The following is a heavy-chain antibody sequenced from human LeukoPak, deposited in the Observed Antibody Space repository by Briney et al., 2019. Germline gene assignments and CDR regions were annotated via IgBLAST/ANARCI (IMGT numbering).Heavy chain of an antibody. CDR1: GFSFSSYA. V-gene: IGHV3-23*01. CDR3: ANRSGYATGWFFDF. Sequence: GGSLRLSCAASGFSFSSYAMSWVRQAPGKGLEWVSSISGSGDNTYYAESVKGRFTISRDNSKNTLFLQMNSLRAEDTAVFYCANRSGYATGWFFDFWGQGTLVTVSS. J-gene: IGHJ4*02. CDR2: ISGSGDNT. D-gene: IGHD6-19*01.